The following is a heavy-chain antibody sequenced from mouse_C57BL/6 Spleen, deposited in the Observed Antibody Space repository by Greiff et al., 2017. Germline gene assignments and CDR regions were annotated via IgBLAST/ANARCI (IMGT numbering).Heavy chain of an antibody. D-gene: IGHD2-3*01. V-gene: IGHV1-69*01. CDR1: GYTFTSYW. CDR2: IDPSDSYT. J-gene: IGHJ2*01. Sequence: QVQLQQSGAELVMPGASVKLSCKASGYTFTSYWMHWVKQRPGQGLEWIGEIDPSDSYTNYNQKFKGKSTLTVDKSSSTAYMQLSSLTSEDSAVYYCARTLDGYQYYFDYWGQGTTLTVSS. CDR3: ARTLDGYQYYFDY.